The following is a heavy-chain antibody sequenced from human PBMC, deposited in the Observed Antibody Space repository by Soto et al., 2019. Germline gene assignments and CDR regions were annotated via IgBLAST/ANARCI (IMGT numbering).Heavy chain of an antibody. V-gene: IGHV3-23*01. J-gene: IGHJ4*02. Sequence: EVQLLESGGGLVQPGGSLRLSCAASGFTFSSYAMSWVRQAPGKGLEWVSAISGSGGSTYYADSVKGRFTISRDNSKNTLYLQRNSLRAEDTAVYYCASRLSPYDVTNWGQGTLVTVSS. CDR1: GFTFSSYA. CDR3: ASRLSPYDVTN. D-gene: IGHD1-1*01. CDR2: ISGSGGST.